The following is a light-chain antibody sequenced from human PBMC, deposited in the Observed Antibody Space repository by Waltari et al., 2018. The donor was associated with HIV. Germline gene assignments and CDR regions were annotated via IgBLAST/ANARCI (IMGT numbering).Light chain of an antibody. CDR2: RNN. CDR3: AAWDDSLSGLV. V-gene: IGLV1-47*01. J-gene: IGLJ2*01. CDR1: NSNIGSNF. Sequence: QSVLTQAPSASVTPGQRVTISCSGPNSNIGSNFVYCYQQLPGGAPKLLIYRNNQRPSGVPDRFSGSKSVTSASLAISGLRSEDEADYYCAAWDDSLSGLVFGGRTKLTVL.